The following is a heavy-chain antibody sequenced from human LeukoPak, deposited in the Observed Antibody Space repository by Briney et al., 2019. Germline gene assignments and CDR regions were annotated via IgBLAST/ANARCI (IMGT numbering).Heavy chain of an antibody. CDR1: GGSFSGYY. V-gene: IGHV4-34*01. CDR2: INHSGST. CDR3: ARVRTRIVGYSGYDWAY. J-gene: IGHJ4*02. Sequence: PSETLSLTCAVYGGSFSGYYWSWIRQPPGKGLEWIGEINHSGSTNYNPSLKSRVTISVDTSKNQFSLKLSSVTAADTAVYYCARVRTRIVGYSGYDWAYWGQGTLVTVSS. D-gene: IGHD5-12*01.